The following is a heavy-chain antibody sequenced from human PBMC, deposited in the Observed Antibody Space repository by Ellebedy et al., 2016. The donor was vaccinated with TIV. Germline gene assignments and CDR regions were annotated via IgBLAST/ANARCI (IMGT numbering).Heavy chain of an antibody. J-gene: IGHJ5*02. CDR2: INSEGSTK. D-gene: IGHD1-26*01. CDR3: TAILVGTTGRGS. Sequence: GGSLRLXCAASGFTFSTNWMHWVRQAPGKGLVWVSRINSEGSTKTYADSVKGRFTISRDNAKNTLYLQMNSLRAEDTAVYYCTAILVGTTGRGSWGQGTLVTVAS. V-gene: IGHV3-74*01. CDR1: GFTFSTNW.